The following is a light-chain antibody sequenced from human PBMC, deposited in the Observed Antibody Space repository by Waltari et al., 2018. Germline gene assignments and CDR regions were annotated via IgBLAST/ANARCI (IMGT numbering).Light chain of an antibody. Sequence: QAGLTQPPSVSKGLRQTATFTCTGNSDNVGSEGAAWVQQHPGHPPKLLSYRDNNRPSGISDRFSGSKSGNTASLTISGLQAEDEADYSCSSYTSRNTVIFGGGTKVTVL. CDR2: RDN. J-gene: IGLJ2*01. CDR3: SSYTSRNTVI. V-gene: IGLV10-54*04. CDR1: SDNVGSEG.